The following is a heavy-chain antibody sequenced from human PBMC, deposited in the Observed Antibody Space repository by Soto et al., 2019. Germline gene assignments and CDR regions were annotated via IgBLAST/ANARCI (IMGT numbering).Heavy chain of an antibody. D-gene: IGHD6-19*01. CDR1: GGSVSSSTYF. CDR3: ARGMYKSGWNLDL. V-gene: IGHV4-61*01. CDR2: ILHSGSS. J-gene: IGHJ5*02. Sequence: PSETLSLTCPVSGGSVSSSTYFWSWVRQPPGGGLEWIAYILHSGSSMYNPSLKSRVTISLSTSKTQFSLRLTSVTAADTAVYYCARGMYKSGWNLDLWGQGIVVTVSS.